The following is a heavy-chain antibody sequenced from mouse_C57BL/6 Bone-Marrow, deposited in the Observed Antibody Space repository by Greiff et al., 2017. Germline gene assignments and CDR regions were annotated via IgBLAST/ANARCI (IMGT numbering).Heavy chain of an antibody. V-gene: IGHV1-81*01. Sequence: QVQLQQSGAELARPGASVKLSCKASGYTFTSYGISWVKQRTGQGLEWIGEIYPRSGNTYYNEKFKGKATLTADKSSSTAYMELRSLTSEDSAVYFCARFLYGSSLFAYWGQGTLVTVSA. CDR2: IYPRSGNT. D-gene: IGHD1-1*01. CDR1: GYTFTSYG. CDR3: ARFLYGSSLFAY. J-gene: IGHJ3*01.